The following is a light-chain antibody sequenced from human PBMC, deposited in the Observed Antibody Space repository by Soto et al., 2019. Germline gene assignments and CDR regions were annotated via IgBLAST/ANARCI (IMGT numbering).Light chain of an antibody. V-gene: IGKV3-11*01. CDR1: QSLSGT. Sequence: EIVLTQSPATLSFSPGERATLSCRAIQSLSGTLAWFQHKPGQPPRLLIYGASNRATGIPARFSASGSGTGFAPTFISLKPQYFAFYECPQRTLWHRSFGQETKVE. J-gene: IGKJ1*01. CDR2: GAS. CDR3: PQRTLWHRS.